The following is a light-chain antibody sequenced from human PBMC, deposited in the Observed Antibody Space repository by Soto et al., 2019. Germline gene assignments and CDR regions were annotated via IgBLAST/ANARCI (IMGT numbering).Light chain of an antibody. V-gene: IGLV2-14*01. CDR1: SSDVGGYNY. CDR2: DVS. Sequence: QPVLTPPASVSGSHRHSIPISRPETSSDVGGYNYVSWYQQHPGKAPKLMIYDVSNRPSGVSNRFSGSKSGNTASLTISGLQAEDEADYYCSSYTSSSSWVFGGGTKVTVL. J-gene: IGLJ3*02. CDR3: SSYTSSSSWV.